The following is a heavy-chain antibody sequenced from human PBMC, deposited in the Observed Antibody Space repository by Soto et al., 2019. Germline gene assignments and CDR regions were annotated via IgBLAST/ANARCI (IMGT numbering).Heavy chain of an antibody. D-gene: IGHD5-18*01. CDR3: ARQGGYSYDFDY. CDR2: FYYSGTT. CDR1: GGSISDYY. V-gene: IGHV4-59*08. J-gene: IGHJ4*02. Sequence: PSETLSLTCTVSGGSISDYYWSWIRQSPGKGLEWIGHFYYSGTTNYNPSLKSRVNLSIDTSKNQISIKMKSLTDADTAVYYCARQGGYSYDFDYWGQGALVTVS.